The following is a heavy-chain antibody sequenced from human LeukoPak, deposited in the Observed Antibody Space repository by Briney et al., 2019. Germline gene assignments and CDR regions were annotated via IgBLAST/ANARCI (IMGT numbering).Heavy chain of an antibody. CDR1: GYTLKNYG. CDR2: ISAYNGNT. V-gene: IGHV1-18*01. J-gene: IGHJ4*02. Sequence: GASVKVSCKASGYTLKNYGISWVRQAPGQGLEWMGWISAYNGNTDYAQKFQGRVTMTTDTSTNTSYMELRSLRSDDTAVYYCARDRSSNDYWGQGTLVTVSS. CDR3: ARDRSSNDY.